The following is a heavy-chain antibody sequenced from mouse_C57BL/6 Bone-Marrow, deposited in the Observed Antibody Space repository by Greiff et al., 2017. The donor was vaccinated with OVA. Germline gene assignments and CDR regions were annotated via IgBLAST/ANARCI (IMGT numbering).Heavy chain of an antibody. D-gene: IGHD1-1*01. CDR1: GYTFTSYW. CDR3: ARDYGSSPNYAMDY. J-gene: IGHJ4*01. V-gene: IGHV1-69*01. Sequence: QVQLEQRGGEPAMPGASVKLSCKASGYTFTSYWMHWVKQRPGQGLEWIGEIDPSDSYTNYNQKFKGKSTLTVDKSSSTAYMQLSSLTSEDSAVYYCARDYGSSPNYAMDYWGQGTSVTVSS. CDR2: IDPSDSYT.